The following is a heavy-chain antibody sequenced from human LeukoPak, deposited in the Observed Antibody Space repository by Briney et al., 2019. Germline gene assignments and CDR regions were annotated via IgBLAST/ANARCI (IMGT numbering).Heavy chain of an antibody. CDR1: LSCSSNA. CDR2: ITSSGSFL. CDR3: ARVKVEPQAYYFDS. Sequence: LSCSSNAMSWVRQAPGKGLEWVSSITSSGSFLSYADSVKGRFTISRDNAKNSLYLQMNSLRAEDTALYYCARVKVEPQAYYFDSWGQGTLVTVSS. D-gene: IGHD1-14*01. V-gene: IGHV3-21*01. J-gene: IGHJ4*02.